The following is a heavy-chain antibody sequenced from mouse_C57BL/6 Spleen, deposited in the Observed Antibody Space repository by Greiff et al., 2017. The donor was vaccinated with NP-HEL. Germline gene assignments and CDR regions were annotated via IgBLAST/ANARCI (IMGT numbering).Heavy chain of an antibody. CDR1: GFNIKDYY. V-gene: IGHV14-1*01. Sequence: VQLQQSGAELVRPGASVKLSCTASGFNIKDYYMHWVKQRPEQGLEWIGRIDPEDGDTEYAPKFQGKATMTADTAANTAYLQLSSLTSEDTAVYYCTSFYDWFAYWGQGTLVTVSA. J-gene: IGHJ3*01. CDR3: TSFYDWFAY. CDR2: IDPEDGDT. D-gene: IGHD2-12*01.